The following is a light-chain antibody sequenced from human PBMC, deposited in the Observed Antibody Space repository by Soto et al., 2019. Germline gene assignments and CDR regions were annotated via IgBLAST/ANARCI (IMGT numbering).Light chain of an antibody. J-gene: IGKJ1*01. CDR1: QSVSSKF. CDR3: QQSGSYPPT. CDR2: AAS. Sequence: EIVLTQSPGTLSLSPGERAALSCSAIQSVSSKFLAWYQQKPGKAPRLLIYAASNRATGVPARFSGSGSGTDFTLTISRLEPEDFEVYYCQQSGSYPPTFGQGTKVDIK. V-gene: IGKV3-20*01.